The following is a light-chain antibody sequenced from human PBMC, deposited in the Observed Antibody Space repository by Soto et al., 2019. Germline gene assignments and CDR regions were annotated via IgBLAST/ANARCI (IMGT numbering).Light chain of an antibody. CDR3: TSHAGSKNYV. V-gene: IGLV2-8*01. J-gene: IGLJ1*01. Sequence: QSVLTQPPSASGSPGQSVTISCTGTSSDVGGYNYVSWYQQHPGKAPKLIISEVSKRPSGVPDRFSGSKSGNKASLTVSGLQAEDEADYYCTSHAGSKNYVFGTGTKVTVL. CDR1: SSDVGGYNY. CDR2: EVS.